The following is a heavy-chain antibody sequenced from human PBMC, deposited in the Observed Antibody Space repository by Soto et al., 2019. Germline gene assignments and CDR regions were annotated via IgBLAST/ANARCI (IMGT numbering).Heavy chain of an antibody. CDR1: GYTFTSYA. CDR3: ARDLFVVVAADMLDY. Sequence: QVQLVQSGAEVKKPGASVKFSCKASGYTFTSYAMQRVRQAPGQRLEWMGWINAGNCNTKYSQKFQGRVTITRDTSASTAYKELSSLRSEDTAVYYCARDLFVVVAADMLDYWGQGTLVTVSS. CDR2: INAGNCNT. J-gene: IGHJ4*02. D-gene: IGHD2-2*01. V-gene: IGHV1-3*01.